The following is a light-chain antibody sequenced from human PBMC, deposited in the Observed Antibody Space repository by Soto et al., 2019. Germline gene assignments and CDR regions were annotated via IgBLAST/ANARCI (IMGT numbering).Light chain of an antibody. CDR2: DVS. Sequence: QSALTQPASVSGSPGQSITISCTGTSSDVGAYNYVSWYQQHPGKVPKLMIYDVSDRPSGVSNRFSSSKSGNTASLTISGLQAEDEADYYCSSFTRSNSYVFGTGTKVTVL. CDR1: SSDVGAYNY. J-gene: IGLJ1*01. V-gene: IGLV2-14*03. CDR3: SSFTRSNSYV.